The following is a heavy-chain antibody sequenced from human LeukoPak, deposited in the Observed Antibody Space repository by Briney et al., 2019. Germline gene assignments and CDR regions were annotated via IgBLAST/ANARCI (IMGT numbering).Heavy chain of an antibody. CDR2: INEDGGET. J-gene: IGHJ4*02. CDR3: ARGGNLEN. D-gene: IGHD1-14*01. V-gene: IGHV3-7*01. CDR1: GSTLNRYW. Sequence: RGSLRLSCAASGSTLNRYWMSWVRPAPEKGLEWVANINEDGGETNYVDSVKGPFTISRDNAKNSLYLQMNSLRAEDTAVYYCARGGNLENWGGGTLVTVSS.